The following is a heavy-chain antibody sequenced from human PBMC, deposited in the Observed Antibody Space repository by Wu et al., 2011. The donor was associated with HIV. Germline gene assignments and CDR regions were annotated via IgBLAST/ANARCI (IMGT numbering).Heavy chain of an antibody. J-gene: IGHJ6*03. V-gene: IGHV1-2*02. CDR1: GYTFTGYY. Sequence: QVQLMQSGAEVKKPGASVKVSCKTSGYTFTGYYMHWVREVPGQGLEWMGWIHPDGGGRNYVQKFQGRVTTTSDTSVSTTYMELSRLKSDDTAIYYCATDTVVRGIYDYYYYYMDVWGKGTMVTVSS. D-gene: IGHD3-10*01. CDR3: ATDTVVRGIYDYYYYYMDV. CDR2: IHPDGGGR.